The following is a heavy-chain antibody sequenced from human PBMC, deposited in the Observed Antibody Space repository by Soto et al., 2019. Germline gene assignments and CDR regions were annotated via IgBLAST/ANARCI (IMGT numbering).Heavy chain of an antibody. D-gene: IGHD3-3*01. CDR1: GLSFSAAW. CDR3: AHQGDFFDTILS. Sequence: EVQLVESGGGLVKPGESLRLSCAVSGLSFSAAWMKWVRQAPGKGLEWVGRIKSKGGGETTDYAAPVKGRFTISRDDSKSTLYLQMNSLITEDTAVYYCAHQGDFFDTILSWGQGALVTVSS. CDR2: IKSKGGGETT. V-gene: IGHV3-15*07. J-gene: IGHJ5*02.